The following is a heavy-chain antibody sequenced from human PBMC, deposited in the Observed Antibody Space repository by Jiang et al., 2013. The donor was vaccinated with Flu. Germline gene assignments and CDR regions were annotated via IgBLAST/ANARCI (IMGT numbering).Heavy chain of an antibody. Sequence: GAEVKKPGAAVTVSCKASGYPFTTYAIHWVRQAPGQSLEWMGWINVANGNTRYSQKYQGRVTISSDTSATTSATTAYLALSSLKSEDTAVYYCARLSSLPSGMDVWGQGTTVTVSS. V-gene: IGHV1-3*01. J-gene: IGHJ6*02. CDR1: GYPFTTYA. CDR2: INVANGNT. D-gene: IGHD3-16*02. CDR3: ARLSSLPSGMDV.